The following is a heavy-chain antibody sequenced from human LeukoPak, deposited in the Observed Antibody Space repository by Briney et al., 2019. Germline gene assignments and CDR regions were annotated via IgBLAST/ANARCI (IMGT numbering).Heavy chain of an antibody. CDR3: ARGPVVVTAIGGFNWFDP. D-gene: IGHD2-21*02. CDR2: IYHSGST. CDR1: GYSISSGYY. V-gene: IGHV4-38-2*02. J-gene: IGHJ5*02. Sequence: SETLSLTCTVSGYSISSGYYWGWIRQPPGMGLEWIGSIYHSGSTYYNPSLKSRVTISVDTSKNQFSLKLSSVTAADTAVYYCARGPVVVTAIGGFNWFDPWGQGTLVTVSS.